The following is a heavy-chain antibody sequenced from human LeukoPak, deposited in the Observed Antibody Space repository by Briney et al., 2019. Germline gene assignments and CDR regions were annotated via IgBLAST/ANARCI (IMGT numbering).Heavy chain of an antibody. D-gene: IGHD1-26*01. CDR1: GFTFSSYW. V-gene: IGHV3-74*01. J-gene: IGHJ4*02. Sequence: GGSLRLSCAPSGFTFSSYWMHWVREAPGKGLVWVSRIDTDGSFTSYADSVRGRFTTSRDNAKNTLYLQMSSLRAEDTAVYYCRRGTVGAPGNDYWGQGTLVTVSS. CDR3: RRGTVGAPGNDY. CDR2: IDTDGSFT.